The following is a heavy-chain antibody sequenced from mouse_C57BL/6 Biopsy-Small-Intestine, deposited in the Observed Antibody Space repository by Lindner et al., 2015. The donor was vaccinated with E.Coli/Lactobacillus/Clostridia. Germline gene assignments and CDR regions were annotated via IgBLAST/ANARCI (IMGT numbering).Heavy chain of an antibody. V-gene: IGHV1-4*01. Sequence: VQLQESGAELARPGASVKMSCMASGYTFSYYTMYWVKQRPGQGLDWIGYINPSSSYTQYNQKFKDKATLTADKSSSTAYMQLSSLTSEDSAVYYCAREGTRYFDYWGQGTILTVSS. D-gene: IGHD3-3*01. CDR2: INPSSSYT. CDR3: AREGTRYFDY. CDR1: GYTFSYYT. J-gene: IGHJ2*01.